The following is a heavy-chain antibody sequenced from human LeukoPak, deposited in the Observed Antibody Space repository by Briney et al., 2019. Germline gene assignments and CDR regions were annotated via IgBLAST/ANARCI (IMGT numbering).Heavy chain of an antibody. D-gene: IGHD3-22*01. CDR1: GGSISSSPYY. V-gene: IGHV4-39*07. CDR2: IYYSGTT. Sequence: PSETLSLTCTVSGGSISSSPYYWGWIRQPPGKGLEWIGSIYYSGTTHYNPSLKSRVTISVDKSKNQFSLKLSSVTAADTAVYYCANFEYYYDSSGYHTLLRDYWGQGTLVTVSS. CDR3: ANFEYYYDSSGYHTLLRDY. J-gene: IGHJ4*02.